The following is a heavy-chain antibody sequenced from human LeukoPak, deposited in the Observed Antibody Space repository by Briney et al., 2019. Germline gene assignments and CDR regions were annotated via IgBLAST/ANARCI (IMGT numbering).Heavy chain of an antibody. J-gene: IGHJ6*03. CDR1: GFTFSNFG. CDR3: AKGGGSSSSLYYYYMDV. Sequence: PGGSLKLSCAASGFTFSNFGMHWVRQAPGKGLEWVAFIRFDGNNEEYADSVKGRFTISRDNSKNTLFVQMNSLRAEDTAVYYCAKGGGSSSSLYYYYMDVWGKGTTVTVSS. CDR2: IRFDGNNE. V-gene: IGHV3-30*02. D-gene: IGHD6-6*01.